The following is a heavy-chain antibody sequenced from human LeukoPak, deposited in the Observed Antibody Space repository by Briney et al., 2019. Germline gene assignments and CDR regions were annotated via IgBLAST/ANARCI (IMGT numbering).Heavy chain of an antibody. D-gene: IGHD6-19*01. J-gene: IGHJ5*02. CDR1: GYTFTSYG. Sequence: ASVKVSCKASGYTFTSYGISWVRQAPGQGLEWMGWISAYNGNTNYAQKFQGRVTMTRDTSISTAYMELSRLRSDDTAVYYCARGEAVAGSVFNWFDPWGQGTLVTVSS. V-gene: IGHV1-18*01. CDR2: ISAYNGNT. CDR3: ARGEAVAGSVFNWFDP.